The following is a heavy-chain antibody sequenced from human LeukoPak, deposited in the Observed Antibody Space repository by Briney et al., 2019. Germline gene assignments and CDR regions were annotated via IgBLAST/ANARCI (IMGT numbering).Heavy chain of an antibody. CDR1: GFTFSSYS. CDR2: ISSSSSYI. CDR3: ARVQGYSSSSGHDAFDI. V-gene: IGHV3-21*01. D-gene: IGHD6-6*01. Sequence: PGGSLRLSCAASGFTFSSYSMNWVRQAPGKGLEWVSYISSSSSYIYYADSVKGRFTISRDNAKNSLYLQMNSLRAEDTAVYYCARVQGYSSSSGHDAFDIWGQGTMVTVSS. J-gene: IGHJ3*02.